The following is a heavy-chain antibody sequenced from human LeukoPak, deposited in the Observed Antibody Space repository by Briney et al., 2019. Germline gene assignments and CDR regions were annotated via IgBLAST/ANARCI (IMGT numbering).Heavy chain of an antibody. CDR3: AGGKKEELIRGGGWFDP. CDR1: GGSLSNYY. CDR2: IYSSGTT. Sequence: PSETLSLTCSVSGGSLSNYYWTWIRQPPGKGLECIGYIYSSGTTNYNPSLESRVIMSVDTSKNQFSLKLSPVTAADTAVYYCAGGKKEELIRGGGWFDPWGHGTLVIVSS. V-gene: IGHV4-59*01. J-gene: IGHJ5*02. D-gene: IGHD2-15*01.